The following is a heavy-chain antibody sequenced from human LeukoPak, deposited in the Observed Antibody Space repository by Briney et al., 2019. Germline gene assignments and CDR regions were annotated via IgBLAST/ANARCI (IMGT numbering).Heavy chain of an antibody. Sequence: SETLSLTCTVSGGSISSSSYYWGWIRQPPGKGLEWIGSIYYSGSTYYNLSLKSRVTISVDTSKNQFSLKLSSMTAADTAVYYCARHKGGSYGYYFDYWGQGTLVTVSS. CDR2: IYYSGST. D-gene: IGHD1-26*01. CDR3: ARHKGGSYGYYFDY. V-gene: IGHV4-39*01. J-gene: IGHJ4*02. CDR1: GGSISSSSYY.